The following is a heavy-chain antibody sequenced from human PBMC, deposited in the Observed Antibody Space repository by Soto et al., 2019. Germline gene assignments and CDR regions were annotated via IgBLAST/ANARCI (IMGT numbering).Heavy chain of an antibody. J-gene: IGHJ4*02. V-gene: IGHV4-31*03. D-gene: IGHD4-17*01. Sequence: SETLSLTCTVSGGSISSGGYYWSWIRQHPGKGLEWIGYIYYSGSTYYNPSLKSRVTISVDTSKNQFSLKLSSVTAADTAVYYCARETTVVTETNYSGYWGQGTLVTGSS. CDR1: GGSISSGGYY. CDR3: ARETTVVTETNYSGY. CDR2: IYYSGST.